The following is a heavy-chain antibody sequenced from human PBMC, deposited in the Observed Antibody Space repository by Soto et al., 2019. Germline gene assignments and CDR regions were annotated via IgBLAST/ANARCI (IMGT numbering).Heavy chain of an antibody. J-gene: IGHJ6*02. CDR1: GGTFSSYA. D-gene: IGHD2-2*01. CDR2: IIPIFGTA. CDR3: ARHVPAAGYYYGMDV. V-gene: IGHV1-69*12. Sequence: QVQLAESGAEVNKPGSSVKVSCKASGGTFSSYAISWVRQAPGQGLEWMGGIIPIFGTANYAQKFQGRVTITADESTSTAYMELSSLRSEDTAVYYCARHVPAAGYYYGMDVWGQGTTVTVSS.